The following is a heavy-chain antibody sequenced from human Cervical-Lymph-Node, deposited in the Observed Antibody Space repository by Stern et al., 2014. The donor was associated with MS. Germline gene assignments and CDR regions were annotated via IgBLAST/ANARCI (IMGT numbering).Heavy chain of an antibody. CDR3: ARLDVALDN. Sequence: QLQLQESGPGLVKPSETLYLNCLVSGGSVSSGSYYWRWIRQPPGKGLEWIGYIYYSGSTSYNPSLKSRVTISADTSKIQFSLKLSSVTAADTAVYYCARLDVALDNWGQGTLVTVSS. CDR2: IYYSGST. V-gene: IGHV4-61*01. D-gene: IGHD5-12*01. J-gene: IGHJ4*02. CDR1: GGSVSSGSYY.